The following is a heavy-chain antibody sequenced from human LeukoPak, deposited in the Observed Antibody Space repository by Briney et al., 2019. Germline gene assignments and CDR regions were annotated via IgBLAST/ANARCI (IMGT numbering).Heavy chain of an antibody. CDR1: GFTFSSYS. Sequence: GGSLRLSCAASGFTFSSYSMSWVRQAPGKGLEWVGRIKSKTDGGTTDYAAPVKGRFTISRDDSKNTLYLQMNSLKTEDTAVYYCTTVLDVLRFLERSDYWGQGTLVTVSS. D-gene: IGHD3-3*01. CDR3: TTVLDVLRFLERSDY. V-gene: IGHV3-15*01. CDR2: IKSKTDGGTT. J-gene: IGHJ4*02.